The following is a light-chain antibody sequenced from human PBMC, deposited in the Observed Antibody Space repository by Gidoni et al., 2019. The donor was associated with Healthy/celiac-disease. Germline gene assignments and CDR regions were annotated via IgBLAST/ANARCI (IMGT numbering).Light chain of an antibody. V-gene: IGKV3-20*01. CDR1: QSVSSSY. CDR3: QQYGSSPGP. CDR2: GAS. J-gene: IGKJ4*01. Sequence: EIVLTQSPGTLSLSPGERATLSCRASQSVSSSYLAWYQQKPGQAPRLLIYGASSRATGIPDRFSGSGSGTDFTLTISRLEPEDFAVYYCQQYGSSPGPFGGGTKEEIK.